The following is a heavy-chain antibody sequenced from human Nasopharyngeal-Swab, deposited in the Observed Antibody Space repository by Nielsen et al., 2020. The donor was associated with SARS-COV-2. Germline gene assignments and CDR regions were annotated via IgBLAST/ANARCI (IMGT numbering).Heavy chain of an antibody. CDR1: GFRDYS. V-gene: IGHV3-21*01. CDR3: ARGVGGSYYSVVD. D-gene: IGHD1-26*01. CDR2: ISSSSSDI. Sequence: GESLKISCVDSGFRDYSMNWVRQAPGKGLEWVSSISSSSSDIYYADSVKGRFTISRDSAKNSLYLQMNNLRAEDTAVYYCARGVGGSYYSVVDWGQGTLVTVSS. J-gene: IGHJ4*02.